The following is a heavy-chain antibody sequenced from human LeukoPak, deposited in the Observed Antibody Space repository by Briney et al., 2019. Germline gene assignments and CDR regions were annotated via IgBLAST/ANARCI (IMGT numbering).Heavy chain of an antibody. CDR1: GGSISSGSYY. J-gene: IGHJ4*02. CDR2: IYTSGGT. D-gene: IGHD3/OR15-3a*01. V-gene: IGHV4-61*02. CDR3: ARQTGSGLFILP. Sequence: SETLSLTCTVSGGSISSGSYYWSWIRQPAGKGLGWIGRIYTSGGTNYNPSLKSRVTISVDTSKKQFSLKLSSVTAADTAVYYCARQTGSGLFILPGGQETLVTVSS.